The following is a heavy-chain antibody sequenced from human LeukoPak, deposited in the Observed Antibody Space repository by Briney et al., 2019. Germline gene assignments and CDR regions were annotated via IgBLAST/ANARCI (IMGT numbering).Heavy chain of an antibody. D-gene: IGHD2-15*01. Sequence: ASVKVSCKAPGYTFTSYGISWVRQAPGQGLEWMGWISAYNGNTNYAQKLQGRVTMTTDTSTSTAYMELRSLKSDDTAVYYCARLYRAKGFDYWGQGTLVTVSS. V-gene: IGHV1-18*01. J-gene: IGHJ4*02. CDR3: ARLYRAKGFDY. CDR1: GYTFTSYG. CDR2: ISAYNGNT.